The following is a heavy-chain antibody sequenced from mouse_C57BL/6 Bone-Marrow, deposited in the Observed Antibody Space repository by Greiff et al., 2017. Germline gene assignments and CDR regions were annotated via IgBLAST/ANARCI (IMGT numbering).Heavy chain of an antibody. Sequence: QVQLQQPGAELVKPGASVKVSCKASGYTFTSYWMHWVKQKHGQGLEWIGSIHPSDSDTNYNQKFKGKATLTVDKSSSTAYMQLSSLTSEDSAVYYCAISYYGSDAMDYWGQGTSVTVSS. CDR3: AISYYGSDAMDY. CDR1: GYTFTSYW. J-gene: IGHJ4*01. D-gene: IGHD1-1*01. CDR2: IHPSDSDT. V-gene: IGHV1-74*01.